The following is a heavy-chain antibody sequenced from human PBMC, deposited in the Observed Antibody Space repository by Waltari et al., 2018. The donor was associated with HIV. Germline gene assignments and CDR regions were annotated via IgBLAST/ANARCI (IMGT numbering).Heavy chain of an antibody. CDR1: GGTFSNSA. CDR2: IIPIFGSP. D-gene: IGHD5-18*01. Sequence: QVQPVKSGAEVKKPGSSLKVSCKASGGTFSNSAINWVRQAPGQGLEWMGGIIPIFGSPNYAQKFQGRVTITADESTSTVYMKLSSLRSEDTAVYYCASASRDTAMGAFDIWGQGTMVTVSS. V-gene: IGHV1-69*01. CDR3: ASASRDTAMGAFDI. J-gene: IGHJ3*02.